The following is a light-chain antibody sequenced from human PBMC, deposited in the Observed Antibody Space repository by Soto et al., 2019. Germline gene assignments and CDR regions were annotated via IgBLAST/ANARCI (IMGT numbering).Light chain of an antibody. V-gene: IGKV1-39*01. CDR1: QHIGNY. CDR3: QQSYSTPIT. CDR2: AAS. J-gene: IGKJ5*01. Sequence: IQMTQARSSLSASVRNIITITFRASQHIGNYLAWYQQKPGKAPKLLIYAASSLQSGVPSRFSGSGSGTDFTLTISSLQPEDFATYYCQQSYSTPITFGQGTRLEIK.